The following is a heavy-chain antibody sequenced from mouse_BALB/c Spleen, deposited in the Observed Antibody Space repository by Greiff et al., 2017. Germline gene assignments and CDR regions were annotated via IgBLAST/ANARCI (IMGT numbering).Heavy chain of an antibody. CDR1: GYTFPEYT. D-gene: IGHD2-4*01. CDR2: INPNNGGT. Sequence: EVQLQQSGPELVKPGASVKLSCKTSGYTFPEYTMHWVKQSHGKSLEWIGGINPNNGGTSYNQKFKGKATLTVDKSSITASMELRSLTSEDSAVYYCAGDEYDSSYWYFDVWGAGTTVTVSS. V-gene: IGHV1-18*01. J-gene: IGHJ1*01. CDR3: AGDEYDSSYWYFDV.